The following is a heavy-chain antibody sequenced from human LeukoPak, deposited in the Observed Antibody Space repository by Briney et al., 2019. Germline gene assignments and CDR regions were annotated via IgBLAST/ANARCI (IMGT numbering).Heavy chain of an antibody. Sequence: SETLSLTCAVYGGSFSGSFWSWIRQPPGKGLEWIGEINHSGSTNYNASLKSRVTTSVDTSKNQFSLKLGSVTAADTAIYYCARHASGGPLSRFDPWGQGTLVTVSS. D-gene: IGHD3-10*01. CDR2: INHSGST. CDR3: ARHASGGPLSRFDP. CDR1: GGSFSGSF. V-gene: IGHV4-34*01. J-gene: IGHJ5*02.